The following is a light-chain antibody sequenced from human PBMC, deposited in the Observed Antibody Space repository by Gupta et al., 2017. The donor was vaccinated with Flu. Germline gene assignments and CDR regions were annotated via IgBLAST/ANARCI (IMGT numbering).Light chain of an antibody. CDR3: AAWDDSLSGYVV. Sequence: SSNVGRNYVYWYQQFPGAAPKLVISRDNQRSSGAPDRFSGSKSGTSASLVISGLRSEDEADYYYAAWDDSLSGYVVFGGGTKLTVL. J-gene: IGLJ2*01. CDR2: RDN. V-gene: IGLV1-47*01. CDR1: SSNVGRNY.